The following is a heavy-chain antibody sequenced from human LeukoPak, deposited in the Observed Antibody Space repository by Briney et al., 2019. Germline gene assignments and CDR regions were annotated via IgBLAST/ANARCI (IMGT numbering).Heavy chain of an antibody. CDR3: AIDVMGGGGGFDY. V-gene: IGHV3-30-3*01. CDR2: ILYDGSNK. CDR1: GFTFSSYA. D-gene: IGHD2-8*01. J-gene: IGHJ4*02. Sequence: GGSLRLSCAASGFTFSSYAMHWVRQAPGKGLEWVSGILYDGSNKYYADYVKGRFTMSRDNSNNALYLQPMSLRDEDTSVYDCAIDVMGGGGGFDYWGQGTLVTVSS.